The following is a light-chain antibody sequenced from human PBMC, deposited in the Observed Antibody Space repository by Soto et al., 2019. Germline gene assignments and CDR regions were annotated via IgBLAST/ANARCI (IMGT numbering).Light chain of an antibody. V-gene: IGLV1-40*01. CDR1: TSNLGAGYD. Sequence: QSVLTQPPSVSGAPGQRVTLSCTGNTSNLGAGYDVHWYQQLPGAAPKLVIFGNRNRPSGVPERFAGSKSGTSASLAITGLQAEDEADYYCQAYDYSLTASVFGGGTKVTVL. CDR3: QAYDYSLTASV. J-gene: IGLJ3*02. CDR2: GNR.